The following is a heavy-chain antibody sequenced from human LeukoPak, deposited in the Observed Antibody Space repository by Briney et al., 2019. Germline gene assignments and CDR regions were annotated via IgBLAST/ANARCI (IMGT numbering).Heavy chain of an antibody. CDR2: IYYSGST. J-gene: IGHJ4*02. Sequence: PSETLSLTCTVSGGSISSYYWSWIRQPPGKGLEWIGYIYYSGSTNYNPSLKSRVTISVDTSKNQFSLKLSSVTAADTAVYYCARHIPNYGSGSYSDYWGQGTLVTASS. CDR1: GGSISSYY. CDR3: ARHIPNYGSGSYSDY. V-gene: IGHV4-59*08. D-gene: IGHD3-10*01.